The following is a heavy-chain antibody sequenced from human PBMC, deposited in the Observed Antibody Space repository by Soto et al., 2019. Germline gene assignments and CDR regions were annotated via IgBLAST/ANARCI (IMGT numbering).Heavy chain of an antibody. D-gene: IGHD4-17*01. CDR3: AHPRGYGVFDAYDI. Sequence: PGGSLRLSCVASGFTFSTYAMSWVRQAPGKGLEWVSALTPSGGETYYADSVKGRFTISRDNSMNALYLQMNSLGIEDTAVYYCAHPRGYGVFDAYDIWGQGTMVTVS. V-gene: IGHV3-23*01. CDR2: LTPSGGET. CDR1: GFTFSTYA. J-gene: IGHJ3*02.